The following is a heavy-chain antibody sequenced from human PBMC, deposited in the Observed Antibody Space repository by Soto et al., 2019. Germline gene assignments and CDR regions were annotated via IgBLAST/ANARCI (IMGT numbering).Heavy chain of an antibody. Sequence: PGGSLRLSCAASGFAFSTYWMHWVRQAPGKGLVWVSRINGDGSSTSYADSVKGRFTISRDNAKNTLYLQMNSLRAEDTAVYYCARDLGYSFDYWGQGTLVTVSS. CDR3: ARDLGYSFDY. J-gene: IGHJ4*02. CDR1: GFAFSTYW. CDR2: INGDGSST. V-gene: IGHV3-74*01. D-gene: IGHD5-18*01.